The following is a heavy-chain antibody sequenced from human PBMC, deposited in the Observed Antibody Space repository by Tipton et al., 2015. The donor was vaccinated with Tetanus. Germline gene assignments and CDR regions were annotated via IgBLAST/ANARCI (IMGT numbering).Heavy chain of an antibody. V-gene: IGHV4-39*07. Sequence: LSLTCTVSRGSISRDIYNWGWIRQPPGQGLEWIGSVYYDASAYYNPSLKSRVTMSVDTSRDQFSLKLKSVTAADTAVYYCARGRTLNDFWTDSGYYFDHWGQGTLVTVSS. CDR1: RGSISRDIYN. CDR3: ARGRTLNDFWTDSGYYFDH. J-gene: IGHJ4*02. CDR2: VYYDASA. D-gene: IGHD3/OR15-3a*01.